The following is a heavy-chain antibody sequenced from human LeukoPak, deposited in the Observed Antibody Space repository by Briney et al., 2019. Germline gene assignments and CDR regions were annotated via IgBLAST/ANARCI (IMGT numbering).Heavy chain of an antibody. CDR3: ARSESTMTTWSMDY. J-gene: IGHJ4*02. D-gene: IGHD5-24*01. CDR1: GFPFSRYW. CDR2: IKQEGSER. V-gene: IGHV3-7*01. Sequence: GGSLRLSCATSGFPFSRYWMTWVRQAPGKGLEWVAYIKQEGSERYYGDSVEGRFTIPRDNARNSVYLQMNSLRAEDTATYYCARSESTMTTWSMDYWGQGILVTVSS.